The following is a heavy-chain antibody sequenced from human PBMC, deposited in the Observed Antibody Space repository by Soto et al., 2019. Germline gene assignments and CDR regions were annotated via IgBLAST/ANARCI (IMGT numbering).Heavy chain of an antibody. CDR2: IGTAGDA. J-gene: IGHJ4*02. CDR1: GFTFSSYD. D-gene: IGHD3-10*01. CDR3: ARALITGVFDY. Sequence: EVQLVESGGGLVQPGGSLRLSCAASGFTFSSYDMHWVRQVTGKGLEWVSAIGTAGDAYYPNSVKGRFTISRENAKNSLYLQMNSLRAGVTAVYYCARALITGVFDYWGQGTLVTVSS. V-gene: IGHV3-13*04.